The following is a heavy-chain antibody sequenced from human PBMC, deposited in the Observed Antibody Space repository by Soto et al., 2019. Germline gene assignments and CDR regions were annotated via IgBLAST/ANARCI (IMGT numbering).Heavy chain of an antibody. Sequence: QVQLVESGGGVVQPGRSLRLSCAASGFIFSTYGMHWVRQTPGKGLEWVAVIWYDGSNKYYADSVRRRFTISRDNSKNRLYLQMNSLRAEDTAMYYCARAVGPFDYWGQGTLVTVSS. V-gene: IGHV3-33*01. D-gene: IGHD1-26*01. CDR2: IWYDGSNK. J-gene: IGHJ4*02. CDR1: GFIFSTYG. CDR3: ARAVGPFDY.